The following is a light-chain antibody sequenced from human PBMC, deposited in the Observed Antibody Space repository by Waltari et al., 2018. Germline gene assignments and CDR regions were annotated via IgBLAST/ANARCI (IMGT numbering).Light chain of an antibody. Sequence: QSALTQPASVSGSPGQSITISCPGTPNDIGSYNFVSWYQQHPNSAPKLIIFEVSQRPSGVSHRFSASKSGNTASLTISGLQAEDEAAYYCCSYATGGTLVFGGGTLLTVL. CDR2: EVS. CDR1: PNDIGSYNF. CDR3: CSYATGGTLV. J-gene: IGLJ3*02. V-gene: IGLV2-23*02.